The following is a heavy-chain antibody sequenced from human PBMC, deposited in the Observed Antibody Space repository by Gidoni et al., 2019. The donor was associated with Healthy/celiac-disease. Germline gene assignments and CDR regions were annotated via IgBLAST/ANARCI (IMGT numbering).Heavy chain of an antibody. J-gene: IGHJ4*02. D-gene: IGHD4-4*01. V-gene: IGHV3-23*01. CDR3: AKDEGPMTTVTLLDY. Sequence: EVQLLESGGGLVQPGGSLRLSCAASGFTFSSYAMSWVRQAPGKGLELVSAISGSCGSTYYADSVKGRFTISRDNSKNTLYLQMNSLRAEDTAVYYCAKDEGPMTTVTLLDYWGQGTLVTVSS. CDR1: GFTFSSYA. CDR2: ISGSCGST.